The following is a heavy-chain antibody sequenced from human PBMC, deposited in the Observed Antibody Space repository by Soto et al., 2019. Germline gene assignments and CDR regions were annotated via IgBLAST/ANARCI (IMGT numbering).Heavy chain of an antibody. CDR2: INSDGSST. V-gene: IGHV3-74*01. Sequence: GGSLRLSCAASGFTFSSYWMHWVRQAPGKGLVWVSRINSDGSSTSYADSVKGRFTISRDNAKNTLYLQMNSLRAEDTAVYYCARDRRELLWFGEAYYYYYYMDVWGKGTTVTVSS. J-gene: IGHJ6*03. D-gene: IGHD3-10*01. CDR3: ARDRRELLWFGEAYYYYYYMDV. CDR1: GFTFSSYW.